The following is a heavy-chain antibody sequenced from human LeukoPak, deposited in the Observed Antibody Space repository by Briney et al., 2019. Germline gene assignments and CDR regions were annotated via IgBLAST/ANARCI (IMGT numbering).Heavy chain of an antibody. CDR1: GGSISSYY. V-gene: IGHV4-59*01. CDR3: ARVTYDYVWVYDY. CDR2: IYYSGST. D-gene: IGHD3-16*01. J-gene: IGHJ4*02. Sequence: SETLSLTCTVSGGSISSYYWSWIRQPPGKGLEWIGYIYYSGSTNYNPSLKSRVTISVDTSKNQFSLKLSSVTAADTAVYYCARVTYDYVWVYDYWGQGTLVTVSS.